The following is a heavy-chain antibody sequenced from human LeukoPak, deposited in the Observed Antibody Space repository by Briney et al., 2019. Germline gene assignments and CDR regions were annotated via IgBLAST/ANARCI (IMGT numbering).Heavy chain of an antibody. CDR3: ARRDVVGARQDFDY. V-gene: IGHV4-38-2*02. CDR2: IYHSGST. CDR1: GYSISSGYY. Sequence: SETLSLTCTVSGYSISSGYYWGWIRQPPGKGLEWIGSIYHSGSTYYNPSLKSRVTISVDTSKNQFSLKLSSVTAADTAAYYCARRDVVGARQDFDYWGQGTLVTVSS. D-gene: IGHD1-26*01. J-gene: IGHJ4*02.